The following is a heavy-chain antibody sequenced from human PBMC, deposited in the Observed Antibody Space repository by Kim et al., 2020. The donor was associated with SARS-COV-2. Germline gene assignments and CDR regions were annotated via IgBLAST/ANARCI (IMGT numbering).Heavy chain of an antibody. J-gene: IGHJ6*02. D-gene: IGHD6-19*01. Sequence: SETLSLTCTVSGASISSDRYYWGWIRQPPGKGLEWVGSIHYKGSTFYNPSLKSRVTISIDTSKNQFSLKLSSVTAADTSVYYCARHCTGVAGTFLDYYYYFAMDVWGQGTTVTVSS. CDR3: ARHCTGVAGTFLDYYYYFAMDV. CDR2: IHYKGST. V-gene: IGHV4-39*01. CDR1: GASISSDRYY.